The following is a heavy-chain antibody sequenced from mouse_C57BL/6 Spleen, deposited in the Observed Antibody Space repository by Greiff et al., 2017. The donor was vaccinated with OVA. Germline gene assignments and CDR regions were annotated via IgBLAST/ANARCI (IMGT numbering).Heavy chain of an antibody. CDR3: ARIGVIYPYRLGDY. V-gene: IGHV1-9*01. CDR2: ILPGSGST. J-gene: IGHJ2*01. D-gene: IGHD2-14*01. CDR1: GYTFTGYW. Sequence: QVQLQQSGAELMKPGASVKLSCKATGYTFTGYWIEWVKQRPGHGLEWIGEILPGSGSTNYNEKFKGKATFTADTSSNTAYMQLSSLTTEYAAIYDCARIGVIYPYRLGDYWGQGTTLTVSS.